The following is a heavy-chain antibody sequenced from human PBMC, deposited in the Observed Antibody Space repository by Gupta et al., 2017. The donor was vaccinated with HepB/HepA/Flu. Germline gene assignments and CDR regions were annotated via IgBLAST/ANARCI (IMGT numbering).Heavy chain of an antibody. V-gene: IGHV4-4*07. Sequence: QVQLQESGPGLVKSSETLSLTCIVSGDSINSYYWSWIRQPAGMGLEWIGRVYAGGGTNYNPSLKSRITMSIDTSKNHVSLSLNSVTAADTAVYYCASLSVAGNRKADYWGQGILVTVSS. J-gene: IGHJ4*02. D-gene: IGHD6-13*01. CDR2: VYAGGGT. CDR3: ASLSVAGNRKADY. CDR1: GDSINSYY.